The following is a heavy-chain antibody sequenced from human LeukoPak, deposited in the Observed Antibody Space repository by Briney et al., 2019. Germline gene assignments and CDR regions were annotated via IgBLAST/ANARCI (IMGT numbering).Heavy chain of an antibody. J-gene: IGHJ4*02. CDR2: INSDGSST. CDR3: ARDGYNYDYFDY. D-gene: IGHD5-12*01. CDR1: GFTFSSYW. V-gene: IGHV3-74*01. Sequence: GGSLRPSCAASGFTFSSYWMHWVRQAPGKGLVWVSRINSDGSSTSYADSVKGRFTISRDNAKNTLYLQMNSLRAEDTAVYYCARDGYNYDYFDYWGQGTLVTVSS.